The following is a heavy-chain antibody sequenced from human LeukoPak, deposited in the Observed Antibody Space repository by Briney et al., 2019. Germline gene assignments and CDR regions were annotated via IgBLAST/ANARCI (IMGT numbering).Heavy chain of an antibody. Sequence: SETLSLTCTVSGGSISSSSYYWGWIRQPPGKGLEWIGSIYYSGSTYYNPSLKSRVTISVDTSKNQFSLKLSSVNAADTAVYYCARDALAVAGTSDYWGQGTLVTVSS. J-gene: IGHJ4*02. CDR3: ARDALAVAGTSDY. CDR1: GGSISSSSYY. CDR2: IYYSGST. D-gene: IGHD6-19*01. V-gene: IGHV4-39*02.